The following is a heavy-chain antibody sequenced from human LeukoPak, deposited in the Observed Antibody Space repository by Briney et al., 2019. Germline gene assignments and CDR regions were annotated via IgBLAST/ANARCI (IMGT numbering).Heavy chain of an antibody. Sequence: GGSPRLSCVASGFIVSNNYMSWVRQAPGKGLEWVSVLYNAGSTYYAESVKGRFTISRDNSKNTLYLQMYSLRAEDTAVYYCASLKGLFDYFDYWGQGILVTAYS. J-gene: IGHJ4*02. CDR3: ASLKGLFDYFDY. CDR1: GFIVSNNY. CDR2: LYNAGST. D-gene: IGHD3-22*01. V-gene: IGHV3-53*01.